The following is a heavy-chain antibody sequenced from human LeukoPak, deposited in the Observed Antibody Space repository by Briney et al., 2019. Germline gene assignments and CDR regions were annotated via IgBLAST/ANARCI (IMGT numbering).Heavy chain of an antibody. CDR3: ASGGVTAIPDSYDYYYYYGMDV. CDR2: IYYSGST. Sequence: PSETLSLTCTVSGGSISSSSYYWGWIRQPPGKGLEWIGSIYYSGSTYYNPSLKSRVTISVDTSKNQFSLKLSSVTAADTAVYYCASGGVTAIPDSYDYYYYYGMDVWGQGTTVTVSS. D-gene: IGHD2-21*02. CDR1: GGSISSSSYY. V-gene: IGHV4-39*07. J-gene: IGHJ6*02.